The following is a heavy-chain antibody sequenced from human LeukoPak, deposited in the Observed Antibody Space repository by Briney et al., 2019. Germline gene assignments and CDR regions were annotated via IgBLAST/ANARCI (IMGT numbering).Heavy chain of an antibody. J-gene: IGHJ4*02. D-gene: IGHD2-2*01. CDR2: ISWNSGSI. Sequence: SGISWNSGSIGYADSVKGRFTISRDNAKNSLYLQMNSLRAEDTALYYCAKASWDMYYFDYWGQGTLVTVSS. V-gene: IGHV3-9*01. CDR3: AKASWDMYYFDY.